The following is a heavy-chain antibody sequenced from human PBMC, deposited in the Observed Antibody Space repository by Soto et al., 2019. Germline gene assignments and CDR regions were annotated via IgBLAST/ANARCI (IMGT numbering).Heavy chain of an antibody. CDR2: IYPGDSDT. Sequence: EVQLVQSGAEVKKPGESLKISCKGSGYIFTSYWIGWVRQMPGKGLEWMGSIYPGDSDTRYSPSFQGQVTISPDKSISTAYLQWSSLKASDTAMYYCARVTAACGGDCYPYSMDVWGQGTTVTVSS. CDR1: GYIFTSYW. V-gene: IGHV5-51*01. CDR3: ARVTAACGGDCYPYSMDV. J-gene: IGHJ6*02. D-gene: IGHD2-21*02.